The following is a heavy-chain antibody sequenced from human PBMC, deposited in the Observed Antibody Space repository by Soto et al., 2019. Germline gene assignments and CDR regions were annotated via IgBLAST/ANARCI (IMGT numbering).Heavy chain of an antibody. V-gene: IGHV4-39*01. D-gene: IGHD5-12*01. CDR1: GGSISSSSYY. CDR2: IYYSGST. Sequence: SXTLSLTCTVSGGSISSSSYYWCWIRQPPGKGLEWIGSIYYSGSTYYNPSLKSRVTISVDTSKNQFSLKLSSVTAADTAVYYCARLLSGYRFAYWGQGTLVTVSS. J-gene: IGHJ4*02. CDR3: ARLLSGYRFAY.